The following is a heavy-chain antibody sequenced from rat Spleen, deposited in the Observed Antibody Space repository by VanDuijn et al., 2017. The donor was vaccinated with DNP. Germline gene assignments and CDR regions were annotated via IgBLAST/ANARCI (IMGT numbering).Heavy chain of an antibody. CDR1: GFTFSSFP. V-gene: IGHV5-46*01. D-gene: IGHD1-1*01. CDR2: ISTSGGST. CDR3: TREDYYSGGPCFDY. J-gene: IGHJ2*01. Sequence: EVQLVESGGGLVQPGRSLKVSCAASGFTFSSFPMAWVRQAPTKGLEWVATISTSGGSTYYRDSVKGRFTISRDNAKSTLYLQMNSLRSEDTATYYCTREDYYSGGPCFDYWGQGVMVTVSS.